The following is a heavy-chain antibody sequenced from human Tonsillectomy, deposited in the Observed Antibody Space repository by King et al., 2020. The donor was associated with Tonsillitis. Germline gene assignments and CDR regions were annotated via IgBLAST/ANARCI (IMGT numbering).Heavy chain of an antibody. CDR2: ISYDGSNK. CDR3: AYRYRMVLTCGAEGFDI. CDR1: GFTFSSYG. D-gene: IGHD2-21*02. V-gene: IGHV3-30*03. J-gene: IGHJ3*02. Sequence: VQLVESGGGVVQPGRSLRLSCAASGFTFSSYGMHWVRQAPGKGLEWVTIISYDGSNKYNLASVKGRFTISRDNSKNTLYLQMNSLSAEDTVVYYCAYRYRMVLTCGAEGFDIWGQGTMVTVSS.